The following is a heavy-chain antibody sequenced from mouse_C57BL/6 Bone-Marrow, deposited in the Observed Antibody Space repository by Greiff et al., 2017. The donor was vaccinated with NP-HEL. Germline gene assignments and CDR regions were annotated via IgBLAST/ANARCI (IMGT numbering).Heavy chain of an antibody. D-gene: IGHD2-4*01. CDR2: ISSGGSYT. CDR3: ARRYDYYFDY. J-gene: IGHJ2*01. Sequence: VVESGGDLVKPGGSLKLSCAASGFTFSSYGMSWVRQTPDKRLEWVATISSGGSYTYYPDSVKGRFTISRDNAKNTLYLQMSSLKSEDTAMYYCARRYDYYFDYWGQGTTLTVSS. V-gene: IGHV5-6*02. CDR1: GFTFSSYG.